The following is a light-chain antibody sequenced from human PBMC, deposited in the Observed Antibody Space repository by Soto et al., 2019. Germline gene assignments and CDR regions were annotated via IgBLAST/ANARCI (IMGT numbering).Light chain of an antibody. CDR2: RAS. Sequence: EIVMTQSPDTLSVSPGDIVTLSCRASQSVSTNLAWYQQKPGQAPRLLMYRASMRATGIPARFSGSGSGTHFTLTISRLEPGDFAVYYCQHFGGTTFTFGQGTRLEIK. V-gene: IGKV3-15*01. J-gene: IGKJ5*01. CDR1: QSVSTN. CDR3: QHFGGTTFT.